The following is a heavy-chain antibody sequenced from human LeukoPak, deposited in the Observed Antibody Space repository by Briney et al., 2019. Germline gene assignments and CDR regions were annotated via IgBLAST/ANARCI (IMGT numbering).Heavy chain of an antibody. CDR3: ARDAYPSGADY. Sequence: ASVKVSCKASGYTFSSYGISWVRQAPGQGLEWMGWISVYNGNTNNIQKLQGRVTMTRDTSTNTAYMELRSLRSYDTAVYYCARDAYPSGADYWGQGTLVTVSS. J-gene: IGHJ4*02. CDR2: ISVYNGNT. V-gene: IGHV1-18*01. CDR1: GYTFSSYG. D-gene: IGHD3-16*01.